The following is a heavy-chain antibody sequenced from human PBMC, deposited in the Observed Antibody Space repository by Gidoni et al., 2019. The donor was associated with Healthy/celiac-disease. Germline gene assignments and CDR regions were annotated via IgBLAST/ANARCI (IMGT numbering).Heavy chain of an antibody. CDR1: GGSISSSSYY. CDR2: IYYSGST. CDR3: ARQPLYYYDSSGYGLFDY. Sequence: QLQLQESGPGLVKPSETLSLTCTDSGGSISSSSYYWGWIRQPPGKGLEWIGSIYYSGSTYYNPSLKSRVTISVDTSKNQFSLKLSSVTAADTAVYYCARQPLYYYDSSGYGLFDYWGQGTLVTVSS. D-gene: IGHD3-22*01. J-gene: IGHJ4*02. V-gene: IGHV4-39*01.